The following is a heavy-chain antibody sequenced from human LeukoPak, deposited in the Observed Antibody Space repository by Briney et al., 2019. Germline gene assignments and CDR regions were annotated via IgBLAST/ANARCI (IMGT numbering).Heavy chain of an antibody. V-gene: IGHV3-23*01. CDR2: ISGSGGST. CDR1: GFTLRTYA. J-gene: IGHJ4*02. Sequence: GGSLRLSCAASGFTLRTYAMSWVRQAPGKGLEWVSGISGSGGSTYYADSVKGRFTFSRDNSKNTLYLQMNSLRAEGTAVYYCAKRGSYYDYDYWGQGTLVTVSS. CDR3: AKRGSYYDYDY. D-gene: IGHD3-22*01.